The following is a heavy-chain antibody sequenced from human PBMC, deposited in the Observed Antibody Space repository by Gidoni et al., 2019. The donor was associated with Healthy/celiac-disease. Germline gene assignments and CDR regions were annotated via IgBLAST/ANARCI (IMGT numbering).Heavy chain of an antibody. Sequence: EVQLVESGGGLVQPGRSLRLSCAASGFTFDAYAMHWVRQAPGKGLEWVSGISWNSGSIGYADSVKGRFTISRDNAKNSLYLQMNSLRAEDTALYYCASSPYGDYEGNWGQGTLVTVSS. J-gene: IGHJ4*02. D-gene: IGHD4-17*01. CDR2: ISWNSGSI. V-gene: IGHV3-9*01. CDR1: GFTFDAYA. CDR3: ASSPYGDYEGN.